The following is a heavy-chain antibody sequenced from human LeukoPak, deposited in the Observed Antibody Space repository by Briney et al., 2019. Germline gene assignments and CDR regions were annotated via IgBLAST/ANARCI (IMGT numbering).Heavy chain of an antibody. J-gene: IGHJ4*02. V-gene: IGHV4-4*02. CDR3: ARAVPPTQMYSSSWYVDY. D-gene: IGHD6-13*01. Sequence: SGTLSLTCAVSGGSISSNNWWGWVRQPPGKGLEWIGEIYHSGSTYYNPSLKSRVTISVDRSKNQFSLKLSSVTAADTAVYYCARAVPPTQMYSSSWYVDYWGQGTLVTVSS. CDR2: IYHSGST. CDR1: GGSISSNNW.